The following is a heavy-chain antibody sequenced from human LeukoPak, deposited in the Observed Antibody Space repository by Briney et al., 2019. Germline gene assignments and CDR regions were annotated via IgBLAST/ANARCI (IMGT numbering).Heavy chain of an antibody. J-gene: IGHJ3*02. V-gene: IGHV3-21*01. CDR2: ISSSSSYI. CDR3: ARDDGDSDAFDI. CDR1: GFTFSSYS. Sequence: RGSLRLSCAASGFTFSSYSMNWVRQAPGKGLEWVSSISSSSSYIHYADSVKGRFTISRDNAKNSLYLQMNSLRAEDTAVYYCARDDGDSDAFDIWGQGTMVTVSS. D-gene: IGHD4-17*01.